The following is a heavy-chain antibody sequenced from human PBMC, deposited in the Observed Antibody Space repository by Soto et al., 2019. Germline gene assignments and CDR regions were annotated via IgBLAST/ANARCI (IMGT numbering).Heavy chain of an antibody. J-gene: IGHJ5*02. CDR3: ATRIAVFGLLIPPFDP. CDR2: IHHTGGT. D-gene: IGHD3-3*01. CDR1: GGSVNGYY. V-gene: IGHV4-34*01. Sequence: PPETLSLTCAVYGGSVNGYYWNWIRQPPGKGMEWIGEIHHTGGTHYNPSLKSRVTMSVDTSKNQFSLRLSSVTAADTAIYYCATRIAVFGLLIPPFDPWGQGTQVTVSS.